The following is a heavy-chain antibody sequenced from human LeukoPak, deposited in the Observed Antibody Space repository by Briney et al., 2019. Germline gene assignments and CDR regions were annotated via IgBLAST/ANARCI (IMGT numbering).Heavy chain of an antibody. Sequence: PSQTLSLTCTVSGGSTSSGAYYWSWIRQHPGKGLEWIGYISYSGSTYYNPSLKSRVTISVDMSKNQFSLKLSSVTAADTAVYYCARDLGADGYNLRNWFDPWGQGTLVTVSS. D-gene: IGHD5-24*01. CDR3: ARDLGADGYNLRNWFDP. J-gene: IGHJ5*02. CDR1: GGSTSSGAYY. V-gene: IGHV4-31*03. CDR2: ISYSGST.